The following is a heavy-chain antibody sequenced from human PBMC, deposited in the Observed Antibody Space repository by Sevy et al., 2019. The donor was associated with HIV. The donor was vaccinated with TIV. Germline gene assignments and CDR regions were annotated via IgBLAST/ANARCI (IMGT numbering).Heavy chain of an antibody. CDR3: ARAPEGWFDP. Sequence: GGSLRLSCAASGFTFSSYEMNWVRQAPGNGLEWVSYISSSGSTIYYADSVKGRFTISRDNAKNSLYLQMNSLRAEDTAVYYCARAPEGWFDPWGQGTLVTVSS. CDR2: ISSSGSTI. J-gene: IGHJ5*02. CDR1: GFTFSSYE. V-gene: IGHV3-48*03.